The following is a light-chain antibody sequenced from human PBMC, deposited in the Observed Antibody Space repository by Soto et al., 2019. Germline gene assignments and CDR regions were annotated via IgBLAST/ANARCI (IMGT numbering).Light chain of an antibody. J-gene: IGKJ1*01. CDR2: AAS. CDR3: QHYNDWRWT. CDR1: QSISSK. V-gene: IGKV3-15*01. Sequence: EIVMTQSPGTLSVSPGEGATLSCRASQSISSKFAWYQQKPGQAPRLLIYAASTRATGVPARFSGSGSGTEFTLTISSLQSEDLVVYYCQHYNDWRWTFGQGTKVEIK.